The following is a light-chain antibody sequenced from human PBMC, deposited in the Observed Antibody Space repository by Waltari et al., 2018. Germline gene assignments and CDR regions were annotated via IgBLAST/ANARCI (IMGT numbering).Light chain of an antibody. CDR2: GAS. Sequence: EIVMTQSPATPSVSPGESATLSCRASQSVSSNLAWYQQKPGQAPRLLTYGASTRATGIPVRFSGSGSGTEFTLTISSLQSEDFAVYYCQQYNNWPLTFGGGTKVEIK. CDR1: QSVSSN. J-gene: IGKJ4*01. CDR3: QQYNNWPLT. V-gene: IGKV3-15*01.